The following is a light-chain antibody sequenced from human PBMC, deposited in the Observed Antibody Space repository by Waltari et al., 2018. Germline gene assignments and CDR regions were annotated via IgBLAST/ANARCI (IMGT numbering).Light chain of an antibody. Sequence: SYDLTQPPSLSVSPGQTANITCPRAIWGPKYVCWFQQKPGQSPLLVIFQNNRRPSGIPERFSGSNSGNTATLTISGTQVMDEADFYCQAWDSSTAVFGSGTKVTVL. V-gene: IGLV3-1*01. CDR3: QAWDSSTAV. J-gene: IGLJ1*01. CDR2: QNN. CDR1: IWGPKY.